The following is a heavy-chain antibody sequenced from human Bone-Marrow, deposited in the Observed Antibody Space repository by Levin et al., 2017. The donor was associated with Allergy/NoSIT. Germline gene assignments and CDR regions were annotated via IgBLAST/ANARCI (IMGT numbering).Heavy chain of an antibody. V-gene: IGHV3-30*04. J-gene: IGHJ3*02. CDR1: GFLFDSSA. CDR3: ARSAVTRDAFDI. D-gene: IGHD4-17*01. Sequence: LSLPCAASGFLFDSSALHWVRPAPGKGLNWVATTSYDGSIEYYADSVRGRFTVSRANSKRTLFLQMNRLRTEDTAVYFCARSAVTRDAFDIWGQGTMVLVSS. CDR2: TSYDGSIE.